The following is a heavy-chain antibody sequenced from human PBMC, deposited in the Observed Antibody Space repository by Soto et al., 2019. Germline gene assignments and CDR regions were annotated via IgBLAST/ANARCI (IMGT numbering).Heavy chain of an antibody. Sequence: PGGSLRLSCAASGFTFSSYSMNWVRQAPGKGLEWVSYISSSSSTIYYADSVKGRFTISRDNAKNSLYLQMNSLRDEDTAVYYCARVTSRSSSYNWFDPWGQGTLVTVSS. D-gene: IGHD6-13*01. V-gene: IGHV3-48*02. CDR1: GFTFSSYS. CDR2: ISSSSSTI. CDR3: ARVTSRSSSYNWFDP. J-gene: IGHJ5*02.